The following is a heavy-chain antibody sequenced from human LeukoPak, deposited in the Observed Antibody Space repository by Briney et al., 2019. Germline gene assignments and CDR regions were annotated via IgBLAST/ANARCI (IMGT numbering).Heavy chain of an antibody. CDR1: GYSFTSYW. CDR3: ARQVRVYYYYMDV. J-gene: IGHJ6*03. Sequence: GESLKISCKGSGYSFTSYWIGWVRQMPGKGLEWMGTIYPGDSDTRYSPSFQGQVTISADKSISTAYLQWSSLKASDTAMYYCARQVRVYYYYMDVWGKGTTVTVSS. CDR2: IYPGDSDT. V-gene: IGHV5-51*01. D-gene: IGHD3-10*01.